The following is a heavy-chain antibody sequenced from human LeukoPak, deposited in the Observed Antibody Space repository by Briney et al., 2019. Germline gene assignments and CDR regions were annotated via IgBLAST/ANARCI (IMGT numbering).Heavy chain of an antibody. CDR3: ARHLSGAQRGGRAARPVDY. V-gene: IGHV4-39*01. D-gene: IGHD6-6*01. CDR2: IYYSGST. J-gene: IGHJ4*02. Sequence: SETPSLTCTVSGGSISSGSYYWGWIRQPPGKGLEWIGSIYYSGSTYYNPSLKSRVTISVDTSKNQFSLKLSSVTAADTAVYYCARHLSGAQRGGRAARPVDYWGQGTLVTVSS. CDR1: GGSISSGSYY.